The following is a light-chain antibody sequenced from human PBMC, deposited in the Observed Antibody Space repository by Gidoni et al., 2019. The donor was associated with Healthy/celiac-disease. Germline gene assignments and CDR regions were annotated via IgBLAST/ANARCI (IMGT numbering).Light chain of an antibody. J-gene: IGLJ2*01. V-gene: IGLV3-19*01. CDR3: NSRDSSGTMEV. Sequence: SSELTQDPAVSVALGQTVRITCQGASLRSYYARWYQQKPGQAPVLVIYGKNNRLSGIPDRFSGSSSGNTASLTITGAQAEDEADYYCNSRDSSGTMEVFGGGTKLTVL. CDR2: GKN. CDR1: SLRSYY.